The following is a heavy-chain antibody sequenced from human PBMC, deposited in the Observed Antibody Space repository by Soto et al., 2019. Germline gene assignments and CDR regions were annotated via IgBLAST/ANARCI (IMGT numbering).Heavy chain of an antibody. D-gene: IGHD6-13*01. V-gene: IGHV4-59*01. CDR3: ARAGAIVAGSSSWYYFDY. J-gene: IGHJ4*02. CDR2: IYYSGST. Sequence: QVQLQESGPGLVKPSETLSLTCTVSGGSISSYYWSWLRQPPGQGLEWIGYIYYSGSTNYNPSLNSRVTISVATSKTQFSRKLSSVTAADTAVYYCARAGAIVAGSSSWYYFDYWGQGMLVTVSS. CDR1: GGSISSYY.